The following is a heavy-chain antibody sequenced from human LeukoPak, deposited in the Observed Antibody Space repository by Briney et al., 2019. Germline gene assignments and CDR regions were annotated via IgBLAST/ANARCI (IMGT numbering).Heavy chain of an antibody. CDR1: GGSISSYY. V-gene: IGHV4-59*08. D-gene: IGHD6-6*01. CDR2: IYYSGST. J-gene: IGHJ4*02. CDR3: ARHDAGIAARTYFDY. Sequence: PSETLSLTCTVSGGSISSYYWSWIRQPPGKGLEWIGYIYYSGSTNYNPSLKSRVTISVDTSKNQFSLKLSSVTAADTAVYYCARHDAGIAARTYFDYWGQGTLVTVSS.